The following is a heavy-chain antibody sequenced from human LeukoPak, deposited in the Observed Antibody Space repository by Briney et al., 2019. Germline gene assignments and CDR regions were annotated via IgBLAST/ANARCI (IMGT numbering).Heavy chain of an antibody. J-gene: IGHJ4*02. CDR2: ISTTGST. D-gene: IGHD5-24*01. CDR3: AREIEMATQFDY. CDR1: SGSITSHY. V-gene: IGHV4-4*07. Sequence: SETLSLTCSVSSGSITSHYWSWVRQPAGKGLEWIGRISTTGSTNYNPSLKSRLTMSVDTSKNQVSLKLGSVTAADTAVYYCAREIEMATQFDYWGLGTLVTVSS.